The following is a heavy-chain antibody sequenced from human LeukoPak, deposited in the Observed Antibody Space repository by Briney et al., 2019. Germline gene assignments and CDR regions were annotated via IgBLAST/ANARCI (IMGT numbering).Heavy chain of an antibody. J-gene: IGHJ5*02. D-gene: IGHD2-2*01. CDR3: ATLYCSSTSCLDP. CDR1: GYTFTRYY. V-gene: IGHV1-2*02. CDR2: INPNSGGT. Sequence: ASVKVSCKASGYTFTRYYMHWVRQAPGQGLEWMGWINPNSGGTNYAQKFQGRVTMTRDTSISTAYMELSRLRSDDTAVYYCATLYCSSTSCLDPWGQGTLVTVSS.